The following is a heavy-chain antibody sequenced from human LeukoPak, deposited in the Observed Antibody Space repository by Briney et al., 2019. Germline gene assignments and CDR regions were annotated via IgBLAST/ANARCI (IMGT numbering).Heavy chain of an antibody. V-gene: IGHV4-30-4*08. CDR3: ARGVKYYDILTGYYIDY. CDR1: GGSISSGDYY. Sequence: SETLSLTCTVSGGSISSGDYYWSWIRQPPGKGLEWIGYIYYSGSTYYNPSLKSRVTISVDTSKNQFSLKLSSVTAADTAVYYCARGVKYYDILTGYYIDYWGQGTLVTVSS. J-gene: IGHJ4*02. CDR2: IYYSGST. D-gene: IGHD3-9*01.